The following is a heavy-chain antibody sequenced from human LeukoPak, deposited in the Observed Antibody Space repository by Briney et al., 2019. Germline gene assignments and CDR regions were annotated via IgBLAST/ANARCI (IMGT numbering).Heavy chain of an antibody. CDR3: ARCSRVNYDTDY. J-gene: IGHJ4*02. V-gene: IGHV1-69*05. D-gene: IGHD3-22*01. CDR2: IIPIFGTA. Sequence: ASVKVSCKASGGTFSSYAISWVRQAPGQGLEWMGRIIPIFGTANYAQKFRGRVTITTDESTSTAYMELSSLRSEDTAVYYCARCSRVNYDTDYWGQGTLVTVSS. CDR1: GGTFSSYA.